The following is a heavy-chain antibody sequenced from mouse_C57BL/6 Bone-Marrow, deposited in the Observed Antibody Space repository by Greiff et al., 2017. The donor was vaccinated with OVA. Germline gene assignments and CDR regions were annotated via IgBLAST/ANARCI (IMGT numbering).Heavy chain of an antibody. CDR1: GFSFNTYA. CDR2: IRSKSNNYAT. CDR3: VRHYDGYYFDY. V-gene: IGHV10-1*01. D-gene: IGHD2-3*01. J-gene: IGHJ2*01. Sequence: EVQLVESGGGLVQPKGSLKLSCAASGFSFNTYAMNWVRQAPGKGLEWVARIRSKSNNYATYYADSVKDRFTISRDDSESMLYLQMNNLKTEDTAMYYCVRHYDGYYFDYWGQGTTLTVSS.